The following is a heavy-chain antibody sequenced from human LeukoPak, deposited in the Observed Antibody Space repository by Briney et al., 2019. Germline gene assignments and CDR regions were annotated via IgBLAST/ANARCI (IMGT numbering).Heavy chain of an antibody. CDR1: GGSFSGYY. CDR2: INHSGST. V-gene: IGHV4-34*01. J-gene: IGHJ6*04. D-gene: IGHD6-25*01. CDR3: ARDQQRPYYYFYGMDV. Sequence: SETLSLTCAVYGGSFSGYYWSWIRQPPGKGLEGMGEINHSGSTNYNPSLKSRVTISVDTSKNQFSLKLSSVTAADTAVYYCARDQQRPYYYFYGMDVWGKGTTVTVSS.